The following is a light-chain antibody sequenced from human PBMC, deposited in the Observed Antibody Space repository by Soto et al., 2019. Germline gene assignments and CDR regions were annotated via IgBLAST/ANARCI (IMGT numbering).Light chain of an antibody. Sequence: EIVLTQSPGTLSLSPGERATLSCRASQSVSSNYLAWYQQKPGQAPRLLIFGASSRASGIPDRFSGSASGTDFTLTITRLEPEDLAVYYCQQYGSSPLTFGGGTKVEIK. V-gene: IGKV3-20*01. CDR2: GAS. CDR3: QQYGSSPLT. J-gene: IGKJ4*01. CDR1: QSVSSNY.